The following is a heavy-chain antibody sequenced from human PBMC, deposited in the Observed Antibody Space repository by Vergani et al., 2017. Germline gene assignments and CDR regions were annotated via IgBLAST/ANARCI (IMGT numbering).Heavy chain of an antibody. J-gene: IGHJ4*02. Sequence: QVQLVQSGSEVRKPGASVKVSCPVSGYSLTELTIHWVRPATGKGIEWMGGFDPEHGEVTFAHHTQGRVTMTQDSTTDTAYMELRSLRPEDTAIYYYAIVTFFYDSRGYYLDFWGQGTLVTVSS. CDR3: AIVTFFYDSRGYYLDF. CDR1: GYSLTELT. CDR2: FDPEHGEV. D-gene: IGHD3-22*01. V-gene: IGHV1-24*01.